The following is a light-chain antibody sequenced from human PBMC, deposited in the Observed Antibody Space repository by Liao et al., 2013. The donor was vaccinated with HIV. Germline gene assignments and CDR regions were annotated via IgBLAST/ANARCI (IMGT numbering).Light chain of an antibody. Sequence: SYELTQPPSVSVSPGQTASITCSGDKLGDKYACWYQQKPGQSPVLVIYQDSKRPSGIPERFSGSNSGNTATLTISGTQAMDEADYYCQAWDSSTAWEVFGGGTKLDR. CDR2: QDS. CDR3: QAWDSSTAWEV. V-gene: IGLV3-1*01. CDR1: KLGDKY. J-gene: IGLJ2*01.